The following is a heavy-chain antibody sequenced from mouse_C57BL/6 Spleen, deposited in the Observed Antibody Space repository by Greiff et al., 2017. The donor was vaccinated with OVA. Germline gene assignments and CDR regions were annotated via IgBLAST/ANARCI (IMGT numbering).Heavy chain of an antibody. CDR1: GYSITSGYY. J-gene: IGHJ4*01. CDR3: ARDRRYGNSNAMDY. V-gene: IGHV3-6*01. Sequence: VQLQQSGPGLVKPSQSLSLTCSVTGYSITSGYYWNWIRQFPGNKLEWMGYISYDGSNNYNPSLKNRISITRDTSKNQFFLKLNSVTTEDTAADNCARDRRYGNSNAMDYWGQGTSVTVSA. CDR2: ISYDGSN. D-gene: IGHD2-10*02.